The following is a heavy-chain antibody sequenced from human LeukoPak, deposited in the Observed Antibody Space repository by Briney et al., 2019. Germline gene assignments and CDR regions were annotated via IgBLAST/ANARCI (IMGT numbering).Heavy chain of an antibody. D-gene: IGHD2-8*01. CDR2: ITGSSGST. CDR3: AKFGTNYPYDAFDF. CDR1: GFTFSSYA. V-gene: IGHV3-23*01. J-gene: IGHJ3*01. Sequence: GGSLRLSCAASGFTFSSYAMSWVRPAPGKGLEWVSAITGSSGSTYHADSVTGRFTICTDSATNSLYLQMNSLRAGDIAVYYCAKFGTNYPYDAFDFWGRGRMVTVSS.